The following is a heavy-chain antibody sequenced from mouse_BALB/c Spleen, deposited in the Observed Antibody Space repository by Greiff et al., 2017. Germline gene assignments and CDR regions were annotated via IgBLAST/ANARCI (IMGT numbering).Heavy chain of an antibody. CDR2: VNSNGGST. CDR1: GFTFSSYG. Sequence: EVMLVESGGGLVQPGGSLKLSCAASGFTFSSYGMSWVRQTPDKRLELVATVNSNGGSTYYPDSVKGRFTISRDNAKNTLYLQMSSLKSEDTAMYYCARRGGNYYFDYWGQGTTLTVSS. J-gene: IGHJ2*01. V-gene: IGHV5-6-3*01. CDR3: ARRGGNYYFDY. D-gene: IGHD2-1*01.